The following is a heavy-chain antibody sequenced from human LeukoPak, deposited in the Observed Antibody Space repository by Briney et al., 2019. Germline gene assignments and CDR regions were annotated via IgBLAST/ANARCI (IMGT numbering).Heavy chain of an antibody. CDR2: IYYNGLT. V-gene: IGHV4-59*02. D-gene: IGHD4-17*01. CDR1: GGSVSPYY. J-gene: IGHJ4*01. Sequence: PSETLSLTCTVSGGSVSPYYWTWLRQTPGKGLDWIGYIYYNGLTSYNPSLRSRVSLSVDTAKNQLSLKLTSMTAADTAVYYCTREVSTVTFDYWGHGTLVTVSS. CDR3: TREVSTVTFDY.